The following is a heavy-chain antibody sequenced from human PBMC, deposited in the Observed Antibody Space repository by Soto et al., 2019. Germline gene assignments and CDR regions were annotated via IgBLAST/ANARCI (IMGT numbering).Heavy chain of an antibody. CDR3: TRVAAAGIGDP. CDR2: IKQDGSEK. Sequence: PGGSLRLSCAASGFTFSSYWMSWVRQAPGKGLEWVANIKQDGSEKYYVDSVKGRFAISRDNAKNSLYLQMNSLKTEDTAVYYCTRVAAAGIGDPWGQGTLVTVSS. V-gene: IGHV3-7*03. J-gene: IGHJ5*02. CDR1: GFTFSSYW. D-gene: IGHD6-13*01.